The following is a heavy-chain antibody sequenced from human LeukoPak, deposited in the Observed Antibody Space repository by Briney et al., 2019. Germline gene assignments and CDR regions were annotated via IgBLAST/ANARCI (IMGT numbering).Heavy chain of an antibody. J-gene: IGHJ5*02. Sequence: GGSLRLSCAASGFTFGSYGMHWVRQAPGKGLEWVAVIWYDGSNKYYADSVKGRFTISRDNSKNTLYLQMNSLRAEDTAVYYCARGGYSSNPWNWFDPWGQGTLVTVFS. CDR2: IWYDGSNK. CDR1: GFTFGSYG. V-gene: IGHV3-33*01. CDR3: ARGGYSSNPWNWFDP. D-gene: IGHD6-13*01.